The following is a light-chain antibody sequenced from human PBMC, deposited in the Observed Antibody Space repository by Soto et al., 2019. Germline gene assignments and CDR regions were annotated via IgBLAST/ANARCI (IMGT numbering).Light chain of an antibody. V-gene: IGKV1-33*01. CDR2: DES. CDR1: QDISNY. Sequence: DIQMTQSPSSLSASVGDRVTITCQASQDISNYLNWYQQKPGKAPKLLIYDESNLEIGVPSRFSGSGSGTDFTFTISSLQPEDTATYYCQQYDNLREFGPGTKVNIK. J-gene: IGKJ3*01. CDR3: QQYDNLRE.